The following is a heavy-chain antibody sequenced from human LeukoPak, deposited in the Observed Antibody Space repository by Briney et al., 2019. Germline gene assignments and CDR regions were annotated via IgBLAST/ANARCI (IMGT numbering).Heavy chain of an antibody. V-gene: IGHV3-23*01. CDR2: IGGGFTT. D-gene: IGHD6-19*01. CDR1: GFTFSSFG. Sequence: GGSLRLSCAASGFTFSSFGMSWVRQAPGKGPEWVSVIGGGFTTYYADSVKGRFTISRDNSKNTLYLQMNNLRAEDTAVYYCAKAGQWLVRGAFDIWGQGTMVTVSS. J-gene: IGHJ3*02. CDR3: AKAGQWLVRGAFDI.